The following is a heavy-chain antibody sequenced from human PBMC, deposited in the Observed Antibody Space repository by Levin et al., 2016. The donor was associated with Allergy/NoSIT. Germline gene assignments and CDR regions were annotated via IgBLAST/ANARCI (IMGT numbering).Heavy chain of an antibody. CDR3: ARDLLLGYCSGTPCETSDSGYGGHYYYGMDI. CDR2: ISPDSGDT. J-gene: IGHJ6*02. V-gene: IGHV1-2*02. Sequence: WVRQAPGQGLEWLGWISPDSGDTNYAQKFQGRITMTKDRSINTAYMEVSMLRSDDTAIYYCARDLLLGYCSGTPCETSDSGYGGHYYYGMDIWGQGTAVTVSS. D-gene: IGHD2-15*01.